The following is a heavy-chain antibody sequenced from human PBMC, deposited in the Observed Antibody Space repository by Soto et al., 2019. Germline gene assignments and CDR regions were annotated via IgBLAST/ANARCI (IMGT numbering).Heavy chain of an antibody. CDR2: NPSGGST. V-gene: IGHV1-46*03. CDR3: ARPWYSSSWPLFDY. J-gene: IGHJ4*02. Sequence: NPSGGSTSYAQKFQGRVTMTRDTSTSTVYMELSSLRSEDTAVYYCARPWYSSSWPLFDYWGQGTLVTVSS. D-gene: IGHD6-13*01.